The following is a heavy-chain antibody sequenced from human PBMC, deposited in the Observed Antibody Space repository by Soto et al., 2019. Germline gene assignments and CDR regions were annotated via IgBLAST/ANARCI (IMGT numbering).Heavy chain of an antibody. Sequence: QVQLVQSGAEVKKPGSSVKVSCKASGGTFSPYTINWVRQAPGQGLEWMGRIIPFHGVTNYAQKFQARVTINAEKSTSTAYMELSGLRFEDTAMYYCTRDWEITVSTWSFGGFWGRGTLVTVSS. CDR3: TRDWEITVSTWSFGGF. CDR1: GGTFSPYT. D-gene: IGHD3-10*01. J-gene: IGHJ4*02. V-gene: IGHV1-69*08. CDR2: IIPFHGVT.